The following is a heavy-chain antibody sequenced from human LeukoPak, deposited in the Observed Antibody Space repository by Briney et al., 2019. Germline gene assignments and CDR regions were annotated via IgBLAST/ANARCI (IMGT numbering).Heavy chain of an antibody. Sequence: GGSLRLSCAASGFTFSSYAMSWVRQAPGKGLGWVSAISGSGGSTYYADSVKGRFTISRDNSKNTLYLQMNSLRAEDTAVYYCAKAHSSGWYYTGYWGQGTLVTVSS. J-gene: IGHJ4*02. V-gene: IGHV3-23*01. CDR2: ISGSGGST. CDR3: AKAHSSGWYYTGY. D-gene: IGHD6-19*01. CDR1: GFTFSSYA.